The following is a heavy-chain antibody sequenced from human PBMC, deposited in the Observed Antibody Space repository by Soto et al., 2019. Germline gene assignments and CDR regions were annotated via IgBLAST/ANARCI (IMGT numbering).Heavy chain of an antibody. J-gene: IGHJ4*02. V-gene: IGHV1-69*13. D-gene: IGHD3-22*01. CDR1: GGTFSSYA. Sequence: GASVKVSCKASGGTFSSYAISWVRQAPGQGLEWMGGIIPIFGTANYAQKFQGRVTITADESTSTAYMELSSLRSEDTAVYYCARGGDYYDSSGQNGYWGQGTLVTVSS. CDR3: ARGGDYYDSSGQNGY. CDR2: IIPIFGTA.